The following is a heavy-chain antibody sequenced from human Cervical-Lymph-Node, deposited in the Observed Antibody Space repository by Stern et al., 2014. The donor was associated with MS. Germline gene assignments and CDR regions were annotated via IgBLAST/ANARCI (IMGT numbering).Heavy chain of an antibody. J-gene: IGHJ6*02. D-gene: IGHD1-26*01. Sequence: EQSGGSLRLSCAASGITLSSYDMHWVRHVMGKGLEWVSAIGIAGDTYYAGSVKGLFTISREIAKNSLFLQMNSLRAGDTAVYYCARDNGAMSGEGGMDVWGQGTTVVVSS. V-gene: IGHV3-13*01. CDR3: ARDNGAMSGEGGMDV. CDR2: IGIAGDT. CDR1: GITLSSYD.